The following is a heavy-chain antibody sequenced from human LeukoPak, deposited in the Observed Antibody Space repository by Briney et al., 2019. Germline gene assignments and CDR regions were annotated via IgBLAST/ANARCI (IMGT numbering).Heavy chain of an antibody. D-gene: IGHD1-26*01. CDR3: AREWELFYYYYMDV. CDR2: IKQDGSEK. CDR1: GFTFSSYW. Sequence: PGGSLRLSCAASGFTFSSYWMSWVRQAPGKGLEWVANIKQDGSEKYYVDSVKGRFTISRDNAKNTLYLQMNSLRAEDTAVYYCAREWELFYYYYMDVWGKGTTVTVSS. V-gene: IGHV3-7*01. J-gene: IGHJ6*03.